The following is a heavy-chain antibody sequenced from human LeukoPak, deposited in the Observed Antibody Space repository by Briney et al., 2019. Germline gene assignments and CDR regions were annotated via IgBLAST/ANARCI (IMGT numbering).Heavy chain of an antibody. V-gene: IGHV1-18*01. CDR2: ISTFNGHT. Sequence: GASVKVSCKASGYTFTTYGIRWVRQAPGHGLEWMGWISTFNGHTNYAQSRQDRVTMTTDTSTSTVYMELSSLISDDTAVYYCARVDTVNYYYYMDVWGKGTPVTVSS. CDR1: GYTFTTYG. J-gene: IGHJ6*03. D-gene: IGHD5-18*01. CDR3: ARVDTVNYYYYMDV.